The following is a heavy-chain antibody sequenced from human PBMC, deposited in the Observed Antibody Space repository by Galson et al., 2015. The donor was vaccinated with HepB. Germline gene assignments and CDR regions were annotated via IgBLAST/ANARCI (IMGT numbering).Heavy chain of an antibody. D-gene: IGHD6-13*01. CDR3: AKDVSPLLAAVGYYGMDV. Sequence: SLRLSCAASGFTFSSYGMHWVRQAPGKGLEWVAVISYDGSNKYYVDSVKGRFTISRDKSKNMLYLQMNSLRAEDTAVYYCAKDVSPLLAAVGYYGMDVWGQGTTVTVSS. CDR2: ISYDGSNK. CDR1: GFTFSSYG. V-gene: IGHV3-30*18. J-gene: IGHJ6*02.